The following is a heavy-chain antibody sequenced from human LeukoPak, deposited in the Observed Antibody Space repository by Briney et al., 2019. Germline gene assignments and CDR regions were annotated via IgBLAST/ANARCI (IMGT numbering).Heavy chain of an antibody. CDR1: GFTFSSFE. Sequence: GGSLRLSCAASGFTFSSFEMNWVRQAPGKGLEWVSYISSTGAIYYADSVKGRFTSSRDNAKSSLFLQMNSLRDEDTAVYYCARSTSYYFDYWGQGILVTVSS. D-gene: IGHD1-26*01. CDR2: ISSTGAI. J-gene: IGHJ4*02. V-gene: IGHV3-48*03. CDR3: ARSTSYYFDY.